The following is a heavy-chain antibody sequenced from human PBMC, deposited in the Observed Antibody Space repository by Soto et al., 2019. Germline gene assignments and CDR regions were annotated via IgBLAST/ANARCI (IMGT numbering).Heavy chain of an antibody. V-gene: IGHV3-48*02. D-gene: IGHD6-19*01. J-gene: IGHJ4*02. CDR3: ARSVEGHFDY. CDR2: ITSDTNTI. CDR1: GFRFSMYS. Sequence: GGSLRLSCAASGFRFSMYSMNWVRQAPGKGLEWSAYITSDTNTIKYADSVKGRFTISRDNAKNSVYLQMNSLRDEDTAVYYCARSVEGHFDYWGQGTVVTVSS.